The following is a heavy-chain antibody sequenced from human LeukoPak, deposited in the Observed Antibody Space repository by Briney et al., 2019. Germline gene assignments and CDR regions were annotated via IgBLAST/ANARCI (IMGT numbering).Heavy chain of an antibody. CDR3: ARQRGYGYFDF. J-gene: IGHJ4*02. CDR1: GFTFTNYE. Sequence: TGGSLRLSCAASGFTFTNYEMNWVRQAPGKGLEWVSYISGSGSAIYSADSVNGRFTISRDDAENSLYLQMNSLRAEDTAVHYCARQRGYGYFDFWGQGTLVTVSS. D-gene: IGHD2-15*01. V-gene: IGHV3-48*03. CDR2: ISGSGSAI.